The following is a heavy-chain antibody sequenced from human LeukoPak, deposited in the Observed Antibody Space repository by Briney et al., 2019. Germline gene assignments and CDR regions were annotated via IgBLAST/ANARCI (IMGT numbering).Heavy chain of an antibody. J-gene: IGHJ4*02. CDR3: ARYTATNWSGYYH. CDR1: GFTFSSYG. D-gene: IGHD3-3*01. Sequence: GGPLRLSCAASGFTFSSYGMHWVRQAPGKGLEWVAVIWYDGSNKYYADSVKGRFTISRDNSKNTLYLQMNSLRAEDTAVYYCARYTATNWSGYYHWGQGTLVTVSS. V-gene: IGHV3-33*01. CDR2: IWYDGSNK.